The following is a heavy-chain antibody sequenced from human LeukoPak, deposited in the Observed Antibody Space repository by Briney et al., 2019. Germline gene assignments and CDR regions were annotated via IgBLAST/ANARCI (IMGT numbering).Heavy chain of an antibody. CDR1: GYSFTSYW. V-gene: IGHV5-10-1*01. CDR3: ARNLVGATGMDV. CDR2: IDPSDSYT. Sequence: GESLKISCKGSGYSFTSYWISWVRQMPGKGLEWMGRIDPSDSYTNYSPSFQGHVTISADKSISTAYLQWSSLKASGTAMYYCARNLVGATGMDVWGQGTTVTVSS. J-gene: IGHJ6*02. D-gene: IGHD1-26*01.